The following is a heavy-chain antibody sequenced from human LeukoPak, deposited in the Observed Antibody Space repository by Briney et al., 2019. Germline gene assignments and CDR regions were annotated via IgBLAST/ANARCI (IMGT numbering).Heavy chain of an antibody. D-gene: IGHD2-15*01. CDR1: GGSFSGYY. V-gene: IGHV4-34*01. CDR2: INHSGST. CDR3: ARRPGIVVVAATGLWFDP. Sequence: SETLSLTCAVSGGSFSGYYWSWIRQPPGKGLEWIGEINHSGSTNYNPSLKSRVTISVDTSKNQFSLKLSSVTAADTAVYYCARRPGIVVVAATGLWFDPWGQGTLVTVSS. J-gene: IGHJ5*02.